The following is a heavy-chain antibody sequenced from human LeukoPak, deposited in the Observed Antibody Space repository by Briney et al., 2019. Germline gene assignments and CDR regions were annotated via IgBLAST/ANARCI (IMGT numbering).Heavy chain of an antibody. V-gene: IGHV4-4*07. D-gene: IGHD3-10*01. CDR1: GGSISSYY. CDR3: ARRRGYYYYGSGSYYNPHAFDI. CDR2: IYTSGST. J-gene: IGHJ3*02. Sequence: SETLSLTCTVSGGSISSYYWSWIRQPAGKGLEWIGRIYTSGSTNYNPSLKSRVTMSVDTSKNQFSLKLSSVTAADTAVYYCARRRGYYYYGSGSYYNPHAFDIWGQGTMVTVSS.